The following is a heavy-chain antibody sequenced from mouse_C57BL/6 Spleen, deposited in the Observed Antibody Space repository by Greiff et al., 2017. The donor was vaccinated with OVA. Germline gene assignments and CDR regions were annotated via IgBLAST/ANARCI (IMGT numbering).Heavy chain of an antibody. CDR1: GFTFTDYY. J-gene: IGHJ4*01. CDR3: ARSYYGNYNYAMDY. CDR2: IRNKANGYTT. D-gene: IGHD2-10*01. V-gene: IGHV7-3*01. Sequence: EVKLMESGGGLVQPGGSLSLSCAASGFTFTDYYMSWVRQPPGKALEWLGFIRNKANGYTTEYSASVKGRFTISRDNSQSILYLQMNALRAEDSATYYCARSYYGNYNYAMDYRGQGTSVTVSS.